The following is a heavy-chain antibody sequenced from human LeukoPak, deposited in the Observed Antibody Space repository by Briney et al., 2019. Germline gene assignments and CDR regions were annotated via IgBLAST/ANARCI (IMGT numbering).Heavy chain of an antibody. J-gene: IGHJ6*03. Sequence: SETLSLTCTVSGGSINSYSWSWIRQPPGKGLEWIGYINNSGSTNFNPSLKSRVTISVDTSKNQFSLKLSSVTAADTAVYYCARNLRLVVVIPYYYYMDVWGKGTTVTVSS. CDR2: INNSGST. D-gene: IGHD2-15*01. V-gene: IGHV4-59*01. CDR1: GGSINSYS. CDR3: ARNLRLVVVIPYYYYMDV.